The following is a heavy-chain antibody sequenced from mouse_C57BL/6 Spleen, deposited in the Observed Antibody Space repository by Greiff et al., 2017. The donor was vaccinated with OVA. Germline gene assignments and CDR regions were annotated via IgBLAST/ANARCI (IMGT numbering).Heavy chain of an antibody. CDR2: IDPSDSET. CDR1: GYTFTSYW. J-gene: IGHJ4*01. Sequence: VQLQQPGAELVRPGSSVKLSCKASGYTFTSYWMHWVKQRPIQGLEWIGNIDPSDSETHYNQKFKDKATLTVDKSSSTAYMQLSSLTSEDSAVYDCAREGNYSNYGAMDYWGQGTSVTVSS. V-gene: IGHV1-52*01. D-gene: IGHD2-5*01. CDR3: AREGNYSNYGAMDY.